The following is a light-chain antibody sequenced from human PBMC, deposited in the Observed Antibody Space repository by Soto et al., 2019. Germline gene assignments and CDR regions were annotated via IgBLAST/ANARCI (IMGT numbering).Light chain of an antibody. J-gene: IGKJ1*01. CDR2: GAS. CDR1: QSVSSSY. CDR3: HQYCSSPQT. V-gene: IGKV3-20*01. Sequence: EIVLTQSPGTLSLSPGERATLSCRASQSVSSSYLAWYQQKPGQAPRLLIYGASSRATGIPARFSGSGSGTDFTLTISRLEPEDFYWHQYCSSPQTFGQGTKVEIK.